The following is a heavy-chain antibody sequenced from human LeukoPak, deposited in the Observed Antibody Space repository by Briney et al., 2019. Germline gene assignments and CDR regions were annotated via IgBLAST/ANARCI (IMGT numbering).Heavy chain of an antibody. CDR2: ISSSSSYT. CDR3: ARYGDSYGSKGKGAFDI. Sequence: GSLRLSCAASGFTFSDYYMSWIREAPGKGLEWVAYISSSSSYTNYADSVKGRFTISGDNAKNSLYLQMNSLRAEDTAVYYCARYGDSYGSKGKGAFDIWGQGTMVTVSS. V-gene: IGHV3-11*06. D-gene: IGHD5-18*01. J-gene: IGHJ3*02. CDR1: GFTFSDYY.